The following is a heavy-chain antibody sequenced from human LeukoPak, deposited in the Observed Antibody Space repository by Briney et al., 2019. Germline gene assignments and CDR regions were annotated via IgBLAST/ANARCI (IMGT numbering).Heavy chain of an antibody. CDR2: IRYDGSNK. J-gene: IGHJ1*01. V-gene: IGHV3-30*02. CDR1: GFTFSSYG. D-gene: IGHD3-22*01. CDR3: ARYKKGSSGYRMTAHGYFQH. Sequence: PGGSLRLSCAASGFTFSSYGMHWVRQAPGKGLEWVAFIRYDGSNKYYADSVKGRFTISRDNSKNTLYLQMNSLRAEDTAVYYCARYKKGSSGYRMTAHGYFQHWGQGTLVTVSS.